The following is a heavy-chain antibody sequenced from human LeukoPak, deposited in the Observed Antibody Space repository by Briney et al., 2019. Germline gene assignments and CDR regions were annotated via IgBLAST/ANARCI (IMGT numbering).Heavy chain of an antibody. CDR1: GFTFSSYA. V-gene: IGHV3-30*04. J-gene: IGHJ4*02. CDR3: ARDRLPTMIVVPTG. Sequence: GGSLRLSCAASGFTFSSYAMHWVRQAPGKGLEWVAVISYDGSNKYYADSVKGRFTIPRDNSKNTLYLQMNSLRAEDTAVYYCARDRLPTMIVVPTGWGQGTLVTVSS. CDR2: ISYDGSNK. D-gene: IGHD3-22*01.